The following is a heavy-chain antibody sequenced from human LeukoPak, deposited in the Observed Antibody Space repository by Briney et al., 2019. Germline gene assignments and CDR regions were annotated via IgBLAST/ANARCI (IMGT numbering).Heavy chain of an antibody. V-gene: IGHV3-30*03. CDR3: ARGPWGVSSGYYGYFDY. CDR2: ISYDGSNK. Sequence: GGSLRLSCAASGFTFSSYGMHWVRQAPGKGLEWVAVISYDGSNKYYADSVKGRFTISRDNSKNTLYLQMNSLRAEDTAVYYCARGPWGVSSGYYGYFDYWGQGTLVTVSS. D-gene: IGHD3-22*01. CDR1: GFTFSSYG. J-gene: IGHJ4*02.